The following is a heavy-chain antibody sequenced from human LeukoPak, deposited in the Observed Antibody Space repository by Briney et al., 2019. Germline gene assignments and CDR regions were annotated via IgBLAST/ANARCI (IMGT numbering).Heavy chain of an antibody. CDR1: GFRFSDYE. CDR3: GRVSPFDF. J-gene: IGHJ4*02. V-gene: IGHV3-48*03. CDR2: IGRSGISI. Sequence: GGSLRLSCVASGFRFSDYEMNWVPQAPGKGLEWFSYIGRSGISIYYADSVKGRFTISRDNAKNSLYLQMNSLRVEDTAFYYCGRVSPFDFWGQGILVTVSS.